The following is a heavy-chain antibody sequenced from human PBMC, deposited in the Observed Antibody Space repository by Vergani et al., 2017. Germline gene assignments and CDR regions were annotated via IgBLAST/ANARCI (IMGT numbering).Heavy chain of an antibody. CDR2: IKSKTDGGTT. Sequence: EVQLVESGGGLVKPGGSLRLSCAASGFTFSNAWMSWVRQAPGKGLEWVGRIKSKTDGGTTDYAAPMKGRFTISRDDSKNTLYLQMNSLKTEDTAVYYGTTDLRAQCSGGSCSGPWGQGTLVTVSS. D-gene: IGHD2-15*01. CDR3: TTDLRAQCSGGSCSGP. J-gene: IGHJ5*02. CDR1: GFTFSNAW. V-gene: IGHV3-15*01.